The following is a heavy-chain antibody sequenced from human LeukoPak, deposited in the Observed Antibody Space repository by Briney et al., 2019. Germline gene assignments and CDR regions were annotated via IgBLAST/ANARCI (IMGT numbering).Heavy chain of an antibody. J-gene: IGHJ4*02. CDR3: ARDLELERNRWNYFES. CDR2: MHYSGDS. Sequence: SETLSLTCTVSGNSISSFFWSWVRQPPGKGLEWIGSMHYSGDSKYNPSLRSRVSLSIDTSKQQFSLRLSSVTAADTAVYYCARDLELERNRWNYFESWGQGALVTVSS. D-gene: IGHD1-1*01. V-gene: IGHV4-59*01. CDR1: GNSISSFF.